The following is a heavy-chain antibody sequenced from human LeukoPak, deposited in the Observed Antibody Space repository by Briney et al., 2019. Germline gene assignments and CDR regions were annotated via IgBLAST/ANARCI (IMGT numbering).Heavy chain of an antibody. CDR2: IYYTGST. J-gene: IGHJ6*03. D-gene: IGHD4-23*01. CDR3: ARLHYGGNYGYYYYYMDV. Sequence: PSETLSLTCAVYGGSFSGYYWGWIRQPPGKGLEWIGSIYYTGSTFYNPSLKSRVTISVDTSKNQFSLKLSSVTAADTAVYYCARLHYGGNYGYYYYYMDVWGKGTTVTISS. CDR1: GGSFSGYY. V-gene: IGHV4-39*01.